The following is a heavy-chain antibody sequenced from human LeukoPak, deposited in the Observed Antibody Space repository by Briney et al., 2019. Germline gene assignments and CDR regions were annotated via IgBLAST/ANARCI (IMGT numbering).Heavy chain of an antibody. V-gene: IGHV3-33*01. Sequence: GGSLRLSCAASGFTFSSYGIHWVRQAPGKGLEWVAVIWYDGSNKYYADSVKGRFTISRDNSKNTLYLQMNSLGAEDTAVYYCARDTEYYYDSSGYYPYWGQGTLVTVSS. J-gene: IGHJ4*02. D-gene: IGHD3-22*01. CDR3: ARDTEYYYDSSGYYPY. CDR2: IWYDGSNK. CDR1: GFTFSSYG.